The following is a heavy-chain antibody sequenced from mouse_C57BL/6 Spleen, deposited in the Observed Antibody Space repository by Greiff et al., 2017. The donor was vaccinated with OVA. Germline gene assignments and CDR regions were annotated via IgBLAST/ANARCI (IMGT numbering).Heavy chain of an antibody. CDR1: GYTFTSYW. CDR2: IDPSDSYT. CDR3: ARKIGNYPYAMDY. Sequence: QVQLQQPGAELVMPGASVKLSCKASGYTFTSYWMHWVKQRPGQGLEWIGEIDPSDSYTNYNQKFKGKSTLTVDKSSSTAYMQLSSLTSEDSAVYYCARKIGNYPYAMDYWGQGTSVTVSS. J-gene: IGHJ4*01. D-gene: IGHD2-1*01. V-gene: IGHV1-69*01.